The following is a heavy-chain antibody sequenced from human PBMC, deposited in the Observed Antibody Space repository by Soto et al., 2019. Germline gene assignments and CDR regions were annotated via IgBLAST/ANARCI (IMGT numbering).Heavy chain of an antibody. CDR1: GYTFTSYG. V-gene: IGHV1-18*01. Sequence: QVQLVQSGAEVKKPGASVKVSCKASGYTFTSYGIAWVRQAPGQGLEWMGWISAYNGNTNYAQKLQGRVTMATATSTSTAYMELWSLSSGVRAEYYFAEDSGRRSCHNFAYWGQGTLVTVSS. D-gene: IGHD2-2*01. J-gene: IGHJ4*02. CDR3: AEDSGRRSCHNFAY. CDR2: ISAYNGNT.